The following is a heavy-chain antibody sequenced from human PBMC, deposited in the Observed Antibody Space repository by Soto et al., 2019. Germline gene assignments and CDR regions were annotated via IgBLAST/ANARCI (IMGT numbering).Heavy chain of an antibody. Sequence: QVQVVESGGGVVQAGRSLRLSCEVSGFTFSRYGMHWVRQAPGKGLEWVAFIWYDGSNKNYGDSVKGRFTVSRDDLKNTVYLQMKSLRAEDTAVYYCARDIEFVDIVSTIVHHYSISGMDVWGQGTTVTVSS. CDR3: ARDIEFVDIVSTIVHHYSISGMDV. V-gene: IGHV3-33*01. J-gene: IGHJ6*02. CDR1: GFTFSRYG. CDR2: IWYDGSNK. D-gene: IGHD5-12*01.